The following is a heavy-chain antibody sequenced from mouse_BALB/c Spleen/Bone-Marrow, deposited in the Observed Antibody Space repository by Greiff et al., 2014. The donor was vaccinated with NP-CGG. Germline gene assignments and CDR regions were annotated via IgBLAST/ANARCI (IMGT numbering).Heavy chain of an antibody. CDR3: ARHYGYVDAMDY. D-gene: IGHD1-2*01. Sequence: EVKLMESGGGLVKPGESLKFSCAASGITVSSYTMSWVRRTPEKRLEWVASITGGGTTYYPDSVKGRFTISRDNARNILYLQVSSLRSEDTAIYYCARHYGYVDAMDYWGQGTSVTVSS. CDR2: ITGGGTT. J-gene: IGHJ4*01. CDR1: GITVSSYT. V-gene: IGHV5-6-5*01.